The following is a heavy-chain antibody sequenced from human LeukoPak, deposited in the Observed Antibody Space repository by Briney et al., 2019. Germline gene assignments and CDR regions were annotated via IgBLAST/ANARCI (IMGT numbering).Heavy chain of an antibody. D-gene: IGHD6-6*01. J-gene: IGHJ4*02. CDR3: ARQEYSSSSGTYYFDY. CDR1: GGAISSYY. Sequence: PSATLSLTCTASGGAISSYYWSWIRQPAGKGLEWIGRIYTSGSTNYNPPLKSRVTMSVDTSKNQFSLKLSPVTAADTAVYYCARQEYSSSSGTYYFDYWGQGTLVTVSS. V-gene: IGHV4-4*07. CDR2: IYTSGST.